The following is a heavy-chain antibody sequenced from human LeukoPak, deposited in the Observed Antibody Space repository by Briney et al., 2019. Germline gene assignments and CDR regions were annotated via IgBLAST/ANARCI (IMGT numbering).Heavy chain of an antibody. Sequence: SQTLSLTCTVSGGSISSGGYYWSWIRQPPGKGLEWIGEINHSGSTNYTPSLKSRVTISVDTSKNQSSLKLSSVTAADTAVYYCATRPYGGNGIHWFDPWGQGTLVTVSS. J-gene: IGHJ5*02. CDR3: ATRPYGGNGIHWFDP. CDR1: GGSISSGGYY. D-gene: IGHD4-23*01. V-gene: IGHV4-31*03. CDR2: INHSGST.